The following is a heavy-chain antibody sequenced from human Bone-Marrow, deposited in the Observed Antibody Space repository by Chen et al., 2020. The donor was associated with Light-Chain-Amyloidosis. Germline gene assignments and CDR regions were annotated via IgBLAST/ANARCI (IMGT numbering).Heavy chain of an antibody. Sequence: VQLEQSGPEVKKPGESLTISCKGSRYTFPNYWIGWVRQMPGKGLEWMGVIYPDDSDARYSPSFEGQVTISADKSITTAYLQWRSLKASDTAMYYCARRRDGYNFDYWGQGTLVTVSS. V-gene: IGHV5-51*01. D-gene: IGHD5-12*01. CDR3: ARRRDGYNFDY. CDR2: IYPDDSDA. CDR1: RYTFPNYW. J-gene: IGHJ4*02.